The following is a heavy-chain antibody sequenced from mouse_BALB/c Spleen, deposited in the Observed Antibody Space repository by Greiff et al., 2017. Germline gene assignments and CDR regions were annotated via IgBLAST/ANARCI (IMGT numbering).Heavy chain of an antibody. CDR3: ARSEYGNYWFAY. CDR1: GYTFTSYT. J-gene: IGHJ3*01. D-gene: IGHD2-10*02. V-gene: IGHV1-4*01. Sequence: VQLHQSGAELARPGASVKMSCKASGYTFTSYTMHWVKQRPGQGLEWIGYINPSSGYTNYNQKFKDKATLTADKSSSTAYMQLSSLTSEDSAVYYCARSEYGNYWFAYWGQGTLVTVAA. CDR2: INPSSGYT.